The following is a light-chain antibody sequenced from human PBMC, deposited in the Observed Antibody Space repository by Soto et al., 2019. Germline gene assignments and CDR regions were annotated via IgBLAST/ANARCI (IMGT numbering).Light chain of an antibody. Sequence: QSVLTQPASVSGSPGQSITISCTGTSSDVGGYNYVSWYQQHPGKAPKLMIYEVSNRPSGVSNRFSGSKSGNMASLTISGLQAEDEADYYCQSYDSSLSVVVFGGGTKLTVL. CDR1: SSDVGGYNY. V-gene: IGLV2-14*01. J-gene: IGLJ2*01. CDR3: QSYDSSLSVVV. CDR2: EVS.